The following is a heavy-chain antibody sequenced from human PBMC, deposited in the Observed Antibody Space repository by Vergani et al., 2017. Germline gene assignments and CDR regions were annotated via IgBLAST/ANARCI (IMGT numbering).Heavy chain of an antibody. Sequence: EVQLVESGGGLVQPGGSLRLSCAASGFTFSSYWMHWVRQAPGKGLVWVSAISGSGGSTYYADSVKGRFTISRDNSKNTLYLQMNSLRAEDTAVYYCAKALTTVTTLFDYWGQGTLVTVSS. CDR3: AKALTTVTTLFDY. D-gene: IGHD4-17*01. V-gene: IGHV3-23*04. CDR1: GFTFSSYW. J-gene: IGHJ4*02. CDR2: ISGSGGST.